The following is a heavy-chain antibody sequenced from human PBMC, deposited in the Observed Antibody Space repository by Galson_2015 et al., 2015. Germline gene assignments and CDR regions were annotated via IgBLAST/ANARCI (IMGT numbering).Heavy chain of an antibody. CDR1: GGTFSSYA. J-gene: IGHJ6*02. D-gene: IGHD2-2*01. CDR2: IIPIFGTA. CDR3: ARDGRGLVVYGMDV. Sequence: SVKVSCKASGGTFSSYAISWVRQAPGQGLEWMGGIIPIFGTANYAQKFQGRVTITADESTSTAYMELSSLRSEDAAVYYCARDGRGLVVYGMDVWGQGTTVTVSS. V-gene: IGHV1-69*13.